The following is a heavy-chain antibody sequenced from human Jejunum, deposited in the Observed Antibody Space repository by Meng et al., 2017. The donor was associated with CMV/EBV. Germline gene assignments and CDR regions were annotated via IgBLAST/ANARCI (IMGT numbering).Heavy chain of an antibody. CDR3: ARVLYDFWTGYYFDY. CDR2: IKQDGSEI. D-gene: IGHD3-3*01. Sequence: FAFSNYWMGWVRQAPGKGLEWVANIKQDGSEIYYVDSVKGRFTISRDNAKYSVYLQMNGLSAEDTAVYYCARVLYDFWTGYYFDYWGQGSRVTVSS. V-gene: IGHV3-7*01. CDR1: FAFSNYW. J-gene: IGHJ4*02.